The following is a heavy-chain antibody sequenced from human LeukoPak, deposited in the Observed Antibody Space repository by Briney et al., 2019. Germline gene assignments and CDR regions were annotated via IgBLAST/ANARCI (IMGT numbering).Heavy chain of an antibody. V-gene: IGHV4-34*01. CDR2: INHSGST. CDR1: GGSFSGYY. J-gene: IGHJ4*02. CDR3: ARTSPDIAADYFDY. D-gene: IGHD6-13*01. Sequence: PSETLSLTCAVYGGSFSGYYWSWIRQPPGKGLEWIGEINHSGSTNYNPSLKSRVTISVDTSKNQFSLKLSSVTAADTAVYYCARTSPDIAADYFDYWGQGTLVTVSS.